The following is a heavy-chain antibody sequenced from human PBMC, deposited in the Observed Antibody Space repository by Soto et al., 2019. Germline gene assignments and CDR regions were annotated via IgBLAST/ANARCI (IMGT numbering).Heavy chain of an antibody. D-gene: IGHD3-3*01. CDR2: IKQDGSEK. CDR3: ARDTYYDFWSGYHDAFDI. CDR1: GFTFSSYW. V-gene: IGHV3-7*01. Sequence: EVQLVESGGGLVQPGGSLRLSCAASGFTFSSYWMSWVRQAPGKGLEWVANIKQDGSEKYYVDSVKGRFTISRDNAKNSLYLQMNSLRAEDTAVYYCARDTYYDFWSGYHDAFDIWGQGTMVTVSS. J-gene: IGHJ3*02.